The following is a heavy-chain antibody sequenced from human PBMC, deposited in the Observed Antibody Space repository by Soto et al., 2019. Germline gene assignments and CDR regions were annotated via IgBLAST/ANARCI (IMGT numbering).Heavy chain of an antibody. CDR3: AGPVGGSGWYGGPWFDY. CDR2: IYYSGST. J-gene: IGHJ4*02. CDR1: GGSISSSSYY. D-gene: IGHD6-19*01. Sequence: SETLSLTCTVSGGSISSSSYYWGWIRQPPGKGLEWIGSIYYSGSTYYNPSLKSRVTISVDRSKKQFSLKLSSVTAADTAVYYCAGPVGGSGWYGGPWFDYWGQGTLVTVSS. V-gene: IGHV4-39*01.